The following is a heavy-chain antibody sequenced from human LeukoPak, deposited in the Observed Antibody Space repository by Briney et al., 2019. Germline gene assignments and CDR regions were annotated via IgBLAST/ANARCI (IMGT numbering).Heavy chain of an antibody. D-gene: IGHD6-19*01. CDR3: ARDGQQWLDFYGFDY. Sequence: ASVKVSCKASGYTFTGYYMHWVRQAPGQGLEWMGWINPNSGGTNHAQKFQGRVTMTRDTSISTAYMELSRLRSDDTAVYYCARDGQQWLDFYGFDYWGQGTLVTVSS. V-gene: IGHV1-2*02. J-gene: IGHJ4*02. CDR2: INPNSGGT. CDR1: GYTFTGYY.